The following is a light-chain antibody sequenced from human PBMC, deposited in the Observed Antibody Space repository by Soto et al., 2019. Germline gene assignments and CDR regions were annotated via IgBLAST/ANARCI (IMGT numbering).Light chain of an antibody. J-gene: IGLJ3*02. CDR3: TSYTSSSTLV. CDR2: EVS. V-gene: IGLV2-14*01. Sequence: QSALTQPASVSGSPGQSITISCIGTSSDVGGSKYVSWYQQYPGKAPKLMIYEVSNRPSGVSDRFSGSKSGNTASLTISGLQAEDEADYYCTSYTSSSTLVFGGGTKLTVL. CDR1: SSDVGGSKY.